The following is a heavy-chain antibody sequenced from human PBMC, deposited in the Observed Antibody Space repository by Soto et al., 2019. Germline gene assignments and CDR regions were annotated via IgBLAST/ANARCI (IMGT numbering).Heavy chain of an antibody. V-gene: IGHV6-1*01. CDR3: ARETLRLFSYDFWSGYPRVSYGMDV. CDR2: TYYRSKWYN. Sequence: PSQTLSLTCAISGDSVSSNSAAWNWIRQSPSRGLEWLGRTYYRSKWYNDYAVSVKSRITINPDTSKNQFSLQLNPVTPEDTAVYYCARETLRLFSYDFWSGYPRVSYGMDVWGQGTTVTVSS. J-gene: IGHJ6*02. CDR1: GDSVSSNSAA. D-gene: IGHD3-3*01.